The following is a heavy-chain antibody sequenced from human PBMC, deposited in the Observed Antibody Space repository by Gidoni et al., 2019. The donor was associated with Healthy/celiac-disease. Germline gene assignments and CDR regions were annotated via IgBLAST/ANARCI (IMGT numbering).Heavy chain of an antibody. Sequence: QVQLVQSGAEVKKPGASVKVSCKASGYTFTSYYMHWVRQAPGQGLEWMGIINPSGGSTSYAQKFQGRVTMTRDTSTSTVYMELSSLRSEDTAVYYCARDRARGNDYGEVNWFDPWGQGTLVTVSS. J-gene: IGHJ5*02. D-gene: IGHD4-17*01. CDR2: INPSGGST. CDR1: GYTFTSYY. V-gene: IGHV1-46*01. CDR3: ARDRARGNDYGEVNWFDP.